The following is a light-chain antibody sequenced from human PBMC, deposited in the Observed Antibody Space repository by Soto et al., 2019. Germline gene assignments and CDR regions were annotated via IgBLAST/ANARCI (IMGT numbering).Light chain of an antibody. CDR2: QIS. J-gene: IGKJ1*01. CDR3: MQASQLRT. CDR1: ESLVHSDGKTY. Sequence: IVLTQTPLSSAVTLGQPASFSCGSSESLVHSDGKTYLGWLHLRPGQPPRLLIYQISRRPPGVPDRFSGSGARTNFTLKISRVEPEDVGIFYCMQASQLRTFGQGTKVEIK. V-gene: IGKV2-24*01.